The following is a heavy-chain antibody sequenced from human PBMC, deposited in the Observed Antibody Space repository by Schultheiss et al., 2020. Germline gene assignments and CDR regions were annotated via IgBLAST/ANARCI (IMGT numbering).Heavy chain of an antibody. CDR1: GGSISSGSYY. D-gene: IGHD3-16*01. CDR2: IYTSGST. J-gene: IGHJ3*02. Sequence: SETLSLTCTVSGGSISSGSYYWSWIRQPAGKGLEWIGRIYTSGSTNYNPSLKSRVTISVDTSKNQFSLKLSSVTAAETAVYYCARDPDWGALDIWGQGTMVTVSS. V-gene: IGHV4-61*02. CDR3: ARDPDWGALDI.